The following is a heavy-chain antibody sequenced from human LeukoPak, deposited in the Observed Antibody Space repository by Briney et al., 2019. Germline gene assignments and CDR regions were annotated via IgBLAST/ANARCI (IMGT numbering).Heavy chain of an antibody. CDR3: AKQKGTTAGSMDV. Sequence: GRSLRLSCAASGFTFGSYGMHWVRQAPGKGLEWVAVVWYNGSNEYYTDSVKGRFTISRDNSKNTLSLQMNSLRAEATAIYYCAKQKGTTAGSMDVWGKGTTVTASS. D-gene: IGHD4-11*01. CDR2: VWYNGSNE. V-gene: IGHV3-33*06. J-gene: IGHJ6*04. CDR1: GFTFGSYG.